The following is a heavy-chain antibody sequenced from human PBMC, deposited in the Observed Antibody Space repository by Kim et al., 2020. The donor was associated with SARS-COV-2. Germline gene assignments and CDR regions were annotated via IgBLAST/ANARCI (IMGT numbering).Heavy chain of an antibody. CDR2: ISYDGTDK. J-gene: IGHJ6*02. Sequence: GGSLRLSCEASGFRFSNYAMHWVRQAPGKGLEWVAVISYDGTDKYYADSVKGRFTISRDNSKNTLYLQINSLRGDDTAVYSCAKFFSGPSAGVNYHYYYYASDVWGQGTTVAVSS. CDR1: GFRFSNYA. D-gene: IGHD6-13*01. V-gene: IGHV3-30*18. CDR3: AKFFSGPSAGVNYHYYYYASDV.